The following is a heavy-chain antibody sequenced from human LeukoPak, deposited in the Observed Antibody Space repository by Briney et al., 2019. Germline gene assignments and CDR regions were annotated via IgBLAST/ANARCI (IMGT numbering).Heavy chain of an antibody. CDR3: ARFRDSGWYDY. Sequence: NPSETLSLTCTVSGGSISSYYWSWIRQPPGKGLEWIGYIYYSGSTNYNPSLKSRVTISVDTSKNQFSLKLSSVTAADTAVYYCARFRDSGWYDYWGQGTLVTVSS. J-gene: IGHJ4*02. CDR2: IYYSGST. V-gene: IGHV4-59*01. CDR1: GGSISSYY. D-gene: IGHD6-19*01.